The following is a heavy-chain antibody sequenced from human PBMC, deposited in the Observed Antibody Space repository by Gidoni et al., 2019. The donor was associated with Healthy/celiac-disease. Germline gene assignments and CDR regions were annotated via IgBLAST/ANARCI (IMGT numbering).Heavy chain of an antibody. CDR3: ARDRTGTTGY. D-gene: IGHD1-7*01. CDR2: ISSSSSYI. V-gene: IGHV3-21*01. Sequence: EVQLVESGGGLVKPGGYLRLSCAASGFTFSSYSMNWVRQAPGKGLEWVSSISSSSSYIYYADSVKGRFTISRDNAKNSLYLQMNSLRAEDTAVYYCARDRTGTTGYWGQGTLVTVSS. J-gene: IGHJ4*02. CDR1: GFTFSSYS.